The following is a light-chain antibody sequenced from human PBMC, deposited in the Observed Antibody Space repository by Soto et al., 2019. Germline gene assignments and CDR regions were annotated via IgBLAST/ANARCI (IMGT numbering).Light chain of an antibody. CDR3: QQSYSVPYT. V-gene: IGKV1-39*01. CDR2: VAS. CDR1: QSINSY. Sequence: DIRMTQSPPSLSASVGDRVTITCRASQSINSYLNWYQQKPGKAPDLLIYVASSLQSGVPSRFSGSGSGTDFTLTISSLQPEDSANYYCQQSYSVPYTFGQGTKMEIK. J-gene: IGKJ2*01.